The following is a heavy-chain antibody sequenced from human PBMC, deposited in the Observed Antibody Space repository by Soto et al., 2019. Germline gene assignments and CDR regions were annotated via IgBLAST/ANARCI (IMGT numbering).Heavy chain of an antibody. Sequence: SETLSLTCTVSGGSIIRDYCTWIRLSPAKGQEWMGYRYYSCTTHYSPSLNIRVPIAVDTSRTKISLTLSSMTAPDTAASYCERRRSGWYFDYWGQGTLVNGSS. V-gene: IGHV4-59*01. CDR3: ERRRSGWYFDY. CDR1: GGSIIRDY. CDR2: RYYSCTT. D-gene: IGHD6-19*01. J-gene: IGHJ4*02.